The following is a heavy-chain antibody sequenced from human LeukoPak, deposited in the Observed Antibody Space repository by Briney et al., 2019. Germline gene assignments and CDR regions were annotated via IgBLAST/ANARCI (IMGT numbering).Heavy chain of an antibody. CDR2: ISSSSNYI. D-gene: IGHD3-16*01. Sequence: PGGSLRLSCAASGFSFSIYTMNWVRQAPGKGLEWVSSISSSSNYIYYADSVKGRFTISRENAKNSLYLQMNSLRAEDTAVYYCAKGTLGGGFNYWGQGTLVTVSS. CDR1: GFSFSIYT. CDR3: AKGTLGGGFNY. J-gene: IGHJ4*02. V-gene: IGHV3-21*04.